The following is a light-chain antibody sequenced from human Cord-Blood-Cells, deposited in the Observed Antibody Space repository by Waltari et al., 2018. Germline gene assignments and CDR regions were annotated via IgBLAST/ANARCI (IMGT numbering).Light chain of an antibody. V-gene: IGLV2-23*02. CDR3: CSYAGSSTPYV. Sequence: QSALTQPASVSGSPGQSITIPCTGTSSDVGSYNLVSWYHQHPGKAPKLMIYEVSKRPSGVSNRFSGSKSGNTASLTISGLQAEDEADYYCCSYAGSSTPYVFGTGTKVTVL. CDR2: EVS. CDR1: SSDVGSYNL. J-gene: IGLJ1*01.